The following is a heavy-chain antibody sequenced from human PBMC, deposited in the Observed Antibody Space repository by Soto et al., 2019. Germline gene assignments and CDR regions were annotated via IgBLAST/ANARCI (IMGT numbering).Heavy chain of an antibody. CDR1: GYTFTSYG. D-gene: IGHD3-9*01. V-gene: IGHV1-18*01. Sequence: ASVKVSCTASGYTFTSYGISWVRQAPGQGLEWMGWISAYNGNTNYAQKLQGRVTMTTDTSTSTAYMELRSLRSDDTAVYYCARSYDILTGQDAFDIWGQGTMVTVSS. J-gene: IGHJ3*02. CDR3: ARSYDILTGQDAFDI. CDR2: ISAYNGNT.